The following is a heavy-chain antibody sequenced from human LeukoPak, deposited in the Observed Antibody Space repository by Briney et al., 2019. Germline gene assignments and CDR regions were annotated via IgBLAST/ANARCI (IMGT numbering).Heavy chain of an antibody. CDR2: IKQHGNEK. CDR1: GLIFSSYW. D-gene: IGHD3-16*01. Sequence: PGGSLRLSCAASGLIFSSYWMTWVRQAPGKGLEWVANIKQHGNEKYYVDSVKGRFTISRDNAKNSLHLQMNSLRAEDTAVYYCARVRGGYYFDCWGQGTLVTVSS. CDR3: ARVRGGYYFDC. J-gene: IGHJ4*02. V-gene: IGHV3-7*05.